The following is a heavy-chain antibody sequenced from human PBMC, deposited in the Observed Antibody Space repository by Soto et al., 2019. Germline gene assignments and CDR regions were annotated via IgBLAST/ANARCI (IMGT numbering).Heavy chain of an antibody. CDR2: IKQDGSEK. D-gene: IGHD3-22*01. Sequence: PGGSLRLSCAASGFTFSSYWMSWVRQAPGKGLEWVANIKQDGSEKYYVDSVKGRFTISRDNAKNSLYLQMNSLRAEDTAVYYCARDSPYYYDSSGYYRPGGMDVWGQGTTVTVSS. CDR1: GFTFSSYW. V-gene: IGHV3-7*03. CDR3: ARDSPYYYDSSGYYRPGGMDV. J-gene: IGHJ6*02.